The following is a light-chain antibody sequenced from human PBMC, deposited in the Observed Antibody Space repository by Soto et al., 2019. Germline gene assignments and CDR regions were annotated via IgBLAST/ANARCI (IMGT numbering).Light chain of an antibody. CDR3: AAWDDSLNAL. CDR2: IND. V-gene: IGLV1-44*01. CDR1: SSNIGDNP. Sequence: QSVLTQPPSASGTPGQRITISCSGSSSNIGDNPVNWYQQLPGAAPKLLIYINDQRPSGVPDRFSGSKSGPSASPAIRGLQPEDEADYYCAAWDDSLNALFGTGTKVTVL. J-gene: IGLJ1*01.